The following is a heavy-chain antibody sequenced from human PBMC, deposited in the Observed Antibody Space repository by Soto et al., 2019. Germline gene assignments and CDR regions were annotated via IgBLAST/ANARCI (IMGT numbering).Heavy chain of an antibody. CDR3: VKDKGATAGFDY. Sequence: QVHLVESGGGVVQPGRSLRLSCAASGFTFSNNGMHWVRQAPGKGLEWMGVISYEGSEKYYAGSVKGRFTNSRDNSKNTLYLQMDTLRAEDTAIYYCVKDKGATAGFDYWGQGILVTVSS. V-gene: IGHV3-30*18. D-gene: IGHD6-13*01. CDR1: GFTFSNNG. J-gene: IGHJ4*02. CDR2: ISYEGSEK.